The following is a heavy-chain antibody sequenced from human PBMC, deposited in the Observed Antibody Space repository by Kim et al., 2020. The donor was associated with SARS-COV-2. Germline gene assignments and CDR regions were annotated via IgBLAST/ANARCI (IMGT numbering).Heavy chain of an antibody. Sequence: SETLSLTCAVYGGSFSGYYWSWIRQPPGKGLEWIGEINHSGSTNYNPSLKSRVTISVDTSKNQFSLKLSSVTAADTAVYYCASGGGITGTTWYYYYGMDVWGQGTTVTVSS. D-gene: IGHD1-7*01. CDR1: GGSFSGYY. CDR3: ASGGGITGTTWYYYYGMDV. V-gene: IGHV4-34*01. CDR2: INHSGST. J-gene: IGHJ6*02.